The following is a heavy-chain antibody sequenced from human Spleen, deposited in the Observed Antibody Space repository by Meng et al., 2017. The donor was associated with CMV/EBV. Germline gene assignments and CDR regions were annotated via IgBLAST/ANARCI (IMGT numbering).Heavy chain of an antibody. CDR1: GFTFSDYS. CDR2: ISRSSGII. V-gene: IGHV3-48*04. J-gene: IGHJ4*02. D-gene: IGHD3-22*01. Sequence: GGSLRLSCAASGFTFSDYSMNWIRQAPGKGLEWVSFISRSSGIIHYADSVKGRFTISRDNSKNTLYLRMDSLRAEDTAVYYCAKGQFFYESGGYLILDSWGQGALVTVSS. CDR3: AKGQFFYESGGYLILDS.